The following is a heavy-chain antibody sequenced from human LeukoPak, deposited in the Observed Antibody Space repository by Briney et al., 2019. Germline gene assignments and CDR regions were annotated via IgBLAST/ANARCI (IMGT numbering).Heavy chain of an antibody. Sequence: PGGSLRLSCAASGFVFSTYWMMWARQAPGKGLEWVANMKGDGSEIHYVDSVKGRFTISRDNAKNLLYLQMNSLRPEDTAVYYCARPAYTAAYDLWGQGTKVTVSS. CDR1: GFVFSTYW. J-gene: IGHJ3*01. V-gene: IGHV3-7*01. CDR3: ARPAYTAAYDL. D-gene: IGHD3-16*01. CDR2: MKGDGSEI.